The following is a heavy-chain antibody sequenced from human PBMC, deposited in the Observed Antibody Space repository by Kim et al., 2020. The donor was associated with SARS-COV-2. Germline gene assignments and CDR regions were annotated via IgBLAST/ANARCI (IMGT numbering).Heavy chain of an antibody. J-gene: IGHJ6*02. D-gene: IGHD3-16*01. CDR2: NT. V-gene: IGHV1-18*01. Sequence: NTNYAQKAHGRVTMTADTATSTAYLELRSLRSDDPAVYYCARLRRGGMDVWGQGTTVTVSS. CDR3: ARLRRGGMDV.